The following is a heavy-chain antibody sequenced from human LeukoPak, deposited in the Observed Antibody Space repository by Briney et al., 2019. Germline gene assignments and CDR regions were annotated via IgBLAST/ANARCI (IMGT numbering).Heavy chain of an antibody. D-gene: IGHD1-7*01. CDR1: GFTFIRSA. CDR2: VVVGSGNT. Sequence: ASVKVSCKASGFTFIRSAVQWVRQARGQRLEWIGWVVVGSGNTIYAQRFQERVTITRDMSTGTAYMELKNLRSEDTAVYYCAAVGSGNYGYYNGMDVWGQGTTVTVSS. CDR3: AAVGSGNYGYYNGMDV. V-gene: IGHV1-58*01. J-gene: IGHJ6*02.